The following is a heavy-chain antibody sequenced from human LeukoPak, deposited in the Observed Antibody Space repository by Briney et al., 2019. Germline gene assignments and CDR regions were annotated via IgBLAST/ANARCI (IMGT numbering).Heavy chain of an antibody. Sequence: ASVKVSCKASGYTFTGYYMHWVRQAPGQGLEWMGWINPNSGGTNYAQKFQGRVTMTRDTSISTAYMELSRLRSDDTAVYYCASFISRNYYGSGSYYSQPNFDYWGQGTLVTVSS. CDR2: INPNSGGT. J-gene: IGHJ4*02. V-gene: IGHV1-2*02. D-gene: IGHD3-10*01. CDR3: ASFISRNYYGSGSYYSQPNFDY. CDR1: GYTFTGYY.